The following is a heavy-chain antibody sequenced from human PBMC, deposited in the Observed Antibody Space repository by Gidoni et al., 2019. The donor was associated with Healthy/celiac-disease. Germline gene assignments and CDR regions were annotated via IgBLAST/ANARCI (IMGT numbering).Heavy chain of an antibody. Sequence: QVQLVQSGAEVKKPGASVKVSCKASGYTFTSYAMHWVRQAPGQRLEWMGWINAGNGNTKYSQKFQGRVTITRDTSASTAYMELSSLRSEDTAVYYCARDHYGDSNSLYWYFDLWGRGTLVTVSS. CDR1: GYTFTSYA. J-gene: IGHJ2*01. CDR2: INAGNGNT. D-gene: IGHD4-17*01. V-gene: IGHV1-3*01. CDR3: ARDHYGDSNSLYWYFDL.